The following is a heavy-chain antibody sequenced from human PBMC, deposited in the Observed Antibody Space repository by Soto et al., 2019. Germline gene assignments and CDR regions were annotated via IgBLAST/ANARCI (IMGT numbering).Heavy chain of an antibody. J-gene: IGHJ4*02. CDR2: ISWNSGRI. CDR3: AKDIREYGSGWTYFDH. V-gene: IGHV3-9*01. CDR1: GFTFDDYA. D-gene: IGHD6-19*01. Sequence: PGGSLRLSCAASGFTFDDYAMHWVRQGPGKGLEWVSGISWNSGRIDYADSVKGRFTISRDNAKKSLYLQMNSLRGEDTALYYCAKDIREYGSGWTYFDHWGQGTLVTVSS.